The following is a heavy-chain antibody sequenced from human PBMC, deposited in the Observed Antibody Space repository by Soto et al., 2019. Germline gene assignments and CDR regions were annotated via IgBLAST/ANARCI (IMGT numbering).Heavy chain of an antibody. Sequence: EVQLLESGGGLVQPGGSLRLSCAASGFTFTTYAMSWVRQPTGKGLEWVSGISSSGDIPYYADSVKGRFTISRDQSKKTVYLQMNSLRAEDTALYYCAKVNSIVGDGDHDYWGQGTLVSVSS. CDR2: ISSSGDIP. V-gene: IGHV3-23*01. CDR1: GFTFTTYA. J-gene: IGHJ4*02. D-gene: IGHD4-17*01. CDR3: AKVNSIVGDGDHDY.